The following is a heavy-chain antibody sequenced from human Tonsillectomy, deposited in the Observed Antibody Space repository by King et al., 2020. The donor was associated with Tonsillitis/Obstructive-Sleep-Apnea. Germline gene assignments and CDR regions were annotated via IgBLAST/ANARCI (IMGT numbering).Heavy chain of an antibody. J-gene: IGHJ5*02. Sequence: QVQLQQWGAGLLKPSETLSLTCAVYGGSFSGYYWSWIRQPPGKGLEWIGEISHSGSTNYNASLKSRVTISTDTSKNQFSLRLGSVTAADTAVYYCAREEDFSIQTHVRAFGFDTWGQGTLVTVSS. CDR2: ISHSGST. V-gene: IGHV4-34*01. CDR1: GGSFSGYY. CDR3: AREEDFSIQTHVRAFGFDT. D-gene: IGHD4-11*01.